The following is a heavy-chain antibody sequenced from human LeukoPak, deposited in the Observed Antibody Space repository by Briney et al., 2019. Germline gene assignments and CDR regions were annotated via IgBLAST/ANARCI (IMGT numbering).Heavy chain of an antibody. V-gene: IGHV1-69*13. CDR2: IIPIFGTA. Sequence: GASVKVSCKASGGTFSSYAISWVRQAPGQGLEWMGGIIPIFGTANYAQKFQGRVTITADESTSTAYMELSSLRSEDTAVYYCARTNRGENYGDYVDWGQGTLVTVSS. CDR1: GGTFSSYA. CDR3: ARTNRGENYGDYVD. D-gene: IGHD4-17*01. J-gene: IGHJ4*02.